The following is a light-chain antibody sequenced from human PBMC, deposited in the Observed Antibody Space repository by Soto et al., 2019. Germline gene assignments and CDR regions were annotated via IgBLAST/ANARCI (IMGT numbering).Light chain of an antibody. J-gene: IGLJ1*01. CDR3: SSYTSSSTLEV. V-gene: IGLV2-14*01. Sequence: QSVPTQPASVSGSPGQSITISCTGTSSDVVGYNYVSWYQQHPGKAPKLMIYDVSNRPSGVSNRFSGSKSGNTASLTISGLQAEDEADYYCSSYTSSSTLEVFGTGTKLTVL. CDR2: DVS. CDR1: SSDVVGYNY.